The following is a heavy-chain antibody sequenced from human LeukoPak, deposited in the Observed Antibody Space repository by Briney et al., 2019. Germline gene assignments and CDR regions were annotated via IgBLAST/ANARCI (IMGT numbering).Heavy chain of an antibody. J-gene: IGHJ4*02. Sequence: GESLKISCRASGYSFTTYWIGWVRQMPGKGLEWMGVIFPADSDTRYCPSFQGQVTISADKSISTAYLQWSSPKASDTAMYYCASVYSSTSWDYWGQGTLVTVSS. V-gene: IGHV5-51*01. D-gene: IGHD6-13*01. CDR2: IFPADSDT. CDR1: GYSFTTYW. CDR3: ASVYSSTSWDY.